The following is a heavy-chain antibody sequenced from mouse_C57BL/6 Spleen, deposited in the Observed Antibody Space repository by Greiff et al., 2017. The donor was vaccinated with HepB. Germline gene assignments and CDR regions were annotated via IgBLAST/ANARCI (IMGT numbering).Heavy chain of an antibody. J-gene: IGHJ2*01. Sequence: EVQLQQSGPELVKPGASVKMSCKASGYTFTDYNMHWVKQSHGKSLEWIGYINPNNGGTSYNQKFKGKATLTVNKSSSTAYMELRSLTSEDSAVYYCAREGDWEDYVDYWGQGTTLTVSS. V-gene: IGHV1-22*01. CDR2: INPNNGGT. CDR3: AREGDWEDYVDY. CDR1: GYTFTDYN. D-gene: IGHD4-1*01.